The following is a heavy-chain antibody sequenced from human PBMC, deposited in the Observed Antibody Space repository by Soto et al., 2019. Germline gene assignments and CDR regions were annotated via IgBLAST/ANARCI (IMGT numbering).Heavy chain of an antibody. CDR2: IDPSDSYT. J-gene: IGHJ6*02. V-gene: IGHV5-10-1*03. Sequence: EVQLVQSGAEVKKPGESLRISCKGSGYSFTSYWISWVRQMPGKVLEWMGRIDPSDSYTNYSPSFQGHVTISADKSISTAYLQWSSLKASDTAMYYCVRPIAADCRLRVYFYYGMDVWGQGTTVTVSS. D-gene: IGHD6-13*01. CDR3: VRPIAADCRLRVYFYYGMDV. CDR1: GYSFTSYW.